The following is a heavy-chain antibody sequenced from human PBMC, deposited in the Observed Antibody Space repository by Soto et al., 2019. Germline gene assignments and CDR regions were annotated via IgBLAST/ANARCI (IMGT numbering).Heavy chain of an antibody. D-gene: IGHD6-13*01. J-gene: IGHJ4*02. CDR3: AREHSSRWYGFDY. CDR2: IRSSSSYI. CDR1: GFTFSSYS. V-gene: IGHV3-21*01. Sequence: EVQLVESGGGLVKPGGSLRLSCAASGFTFSSYSMNWVRQAPGKGLEWVSSIRSSSSYIYYADSVKGRFTISRDNAKNSLYLQMNSLRAEDTAVYYCAREHSSRWYGFDYWGQGTLVTVSS.